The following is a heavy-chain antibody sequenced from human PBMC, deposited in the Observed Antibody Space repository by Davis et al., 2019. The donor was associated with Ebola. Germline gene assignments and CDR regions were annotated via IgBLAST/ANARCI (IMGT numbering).Heavy chain of an antibody. J-gene: IGHJ6*02. CDR3: ARDGVYDFWSGYYSGYGMDV. V-gene: IGHV3-53*04. D-gene: IGHD3-3*01. CDR2: IYSGGST. Sequence: GESLKISCAASGFTVSSNYMSWVRQAPGKGLEWVSVIYSGGSTYYADSVKGRFTISRHNSKNTLYLQMNSLRAEDTAVYYCARDGVYDFWSGYYSGYGMDVWGQGTTVTVSS. CDR1: GFTVSSNY.